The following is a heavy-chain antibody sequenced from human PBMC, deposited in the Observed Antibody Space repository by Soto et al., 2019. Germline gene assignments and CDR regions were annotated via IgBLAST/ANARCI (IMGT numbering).Heavy chain of an antibody. D-gene: IGHD6-13*01. J-gene: IGHJ5*02. Sequence: SETLSLTCTVSGGSISYYHWSWIRQPAGKGLEWIGRINTSGSTNYNPSLKSRVTMSVDTSKNQFSLKLSSVTAADTAVYYCARDAGYSNDFDPWGQGILVTVSS. V-gene: IGHV4-4*07. CDR2: INTSGST. CDR1: GGSISYYH. CDR3: ARDAGYSNDFDP.